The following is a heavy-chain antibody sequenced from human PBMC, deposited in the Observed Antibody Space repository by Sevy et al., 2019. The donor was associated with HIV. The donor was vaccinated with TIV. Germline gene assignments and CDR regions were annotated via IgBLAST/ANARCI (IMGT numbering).Heavy chain of an antibody. CDR3: TGGAPYPMDV. V-gene: IGHV3-73*01. CDR2: IRSKAYNFAK. Sequence: GGSLRLSCAASGFAFSGSTVHWVRQASGKGLEWVGRIRSKAYNFAKTYAASVKGRFTISRDDSKNTAYLQLNGLKAEDTAVYYCTGGAPYPMDVWGQGTTVTVSS. D-gene: IGHD3-10*01. CDR1: GFAFSGST. J-gene: IGHJ6*02.